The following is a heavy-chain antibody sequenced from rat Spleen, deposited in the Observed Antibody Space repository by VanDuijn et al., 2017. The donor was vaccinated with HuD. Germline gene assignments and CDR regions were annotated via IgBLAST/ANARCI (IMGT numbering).Heavy chain of an antibody. CDR2: IRYDGSST. Sequence: EVQLVESGGGLVQPGRSLRLSCTASGFTFSDYYMAWVRQAPTKGLEWVATIRYDGSSTYYRDSVKGRFTISRDNAKSTLYLQMDSLKSEDTATYYCVSHGARISRFAYWGQGTLVTVSS. CDR3: VSHGARISRFAY. CDR1: GFTFSDYY. V-gene: IGHV5-29*01. J-gene: IGHJ3*01. D-gene: IGHD2-7*01.